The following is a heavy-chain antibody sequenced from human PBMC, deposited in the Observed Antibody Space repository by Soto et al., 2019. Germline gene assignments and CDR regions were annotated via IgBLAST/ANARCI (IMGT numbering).Heavy chain of an antibody. D-gene: IGHD2-15*01. V-gene: IGHV1-69*13. J-gene: IGHJ6*02. Sequence: VASVKVSCKASGGTFSSYAISWVRQAPGQGLEWMGGIIPIFGTANYAQKFQGRVTITADESTSTAYMELSSLRSEDTAVYYCARGIVVVVAATLYYYYGMDVWGQGTTVTVSS. CDR1: GGTFSSYA. CDR3: ARGIVVVVAATLYYYYGMDV. CDR2: IIPIFGTA.